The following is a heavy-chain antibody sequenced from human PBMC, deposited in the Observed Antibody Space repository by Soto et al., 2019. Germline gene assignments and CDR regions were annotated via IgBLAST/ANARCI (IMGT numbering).Heavy chain of an antibody. CDR2: IYYSGST. Sequence: SETLSLTCTVSGGSIGSYYWSWIGQRPGKGLEWIGYIYYSGSTNYNPSLKSRVTISVDTSKNQFSLKLSSVTAADTAVYYCARLRRTVVHFDYWGQGTLVTVSS. V-gene: IGHV4-59*01. D-gene: IGHD4-17*01. CDR3: ARLRRTVVHFDY. CDR1: GGSIGSYY. J-gene: IGHJ4*02.